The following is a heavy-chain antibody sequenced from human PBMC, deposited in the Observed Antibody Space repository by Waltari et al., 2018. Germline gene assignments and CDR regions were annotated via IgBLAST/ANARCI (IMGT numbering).Heavy chain of an antibody. Sequence: QVQLVQTGPEGEKHGNSVKSSCKASGYNLMIYVIHCVRLAPGHRQECMRWINAGNGNTKYSQKFQGRVTITRDTSATTAYMERSSLRSEDMAVYYCARGREYGDLLDYWGQGTLVTVSS. CDR1: GYNLMIYV. V-gene: IGHV1-3*01. J-gene: IGHJ4*02. CDR3: ARGREYGDLLDY. CDR2: INAGNGNT. D-gene: IGHD4-17*01.